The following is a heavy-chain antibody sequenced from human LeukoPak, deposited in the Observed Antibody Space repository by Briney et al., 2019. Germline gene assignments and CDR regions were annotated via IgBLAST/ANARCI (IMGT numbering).Heavy chain of an antibody. J-gene: IGHJ4*02. CDR1: GGSFSGYY. CDR2: INHSGST. Sequence: PSETLSLTCAVYGGSFSGYYWSWIRQPPGKGLEWIGEINHSGSTNYNPSLKRRVTISVDTSKNQFSLKLSSVTAADTAVYYCARDRGDICSGGSCDAFDYWGQGTLVTVSS. V-gene: IGHV4-34*01. D-gene: IGHD2-15*01. CDR3: ARDRGDICSGGSCDAFDY.